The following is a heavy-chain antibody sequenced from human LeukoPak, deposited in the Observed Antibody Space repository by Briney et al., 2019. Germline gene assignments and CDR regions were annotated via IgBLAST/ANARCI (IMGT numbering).Heavy chain of an antibody. Sequence: SETLSLTCTVSGGSISSYYWSWIRQPPGKGLEWIGYIYYSGSTNYNPSLKSRVTISVDTSKNQFSLKLSSVTAADTAVYYCARWETYYYDSSGYYGYWGQGTLVTVSS. V-gene: IGHV4-59*08. J-gene: IGHJ4*02. D-gene: IGHD3-22*01. CDR2: IYYSGST. CDR3: ARWETYYYDSSGYYGY. CDR1: GGSISSYY.